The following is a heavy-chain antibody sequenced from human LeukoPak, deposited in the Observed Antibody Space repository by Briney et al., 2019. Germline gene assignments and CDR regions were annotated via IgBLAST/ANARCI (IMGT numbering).Heavy chain of an antibody. D-gene: IGHD6-19*01. J-gene: IGHJ4*02. CDR3: ASPAQQWHWFYSDH. CDR1: GFTVSSDY. Sequence: GGSLRLSCAASGFTVSSDYMSWVRQAPGKGLEGVSVIHIGGGTYYADSVRGRFTISRDHSKNTLYLQMNSLRAEDTAVYYCASPAQQWHWFYSDHWGQGTLVTVSS. CDR2: IHIGGGT. V-gene: IGHV3-66*01.